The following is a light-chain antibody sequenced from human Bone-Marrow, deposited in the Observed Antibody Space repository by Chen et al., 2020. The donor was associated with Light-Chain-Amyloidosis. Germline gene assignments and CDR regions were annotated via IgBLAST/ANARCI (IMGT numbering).Light chain of an antibody. CDR2: QDT. V-gene: IGLV3-1*01. CDR1: KLGEKY. Sequence: SYELTQPPSVSVSPGQTASITCSGDKLGEKYTCWYQQKPGQSPLLVVYQDTKRPSGSPERFSGSNSGNTATLTISGTQAMDEADYYCQVWDSTTVVFGGGTKVTVL. J-gene: IGLJ2*01. CDR3: QVWDSTTVV.